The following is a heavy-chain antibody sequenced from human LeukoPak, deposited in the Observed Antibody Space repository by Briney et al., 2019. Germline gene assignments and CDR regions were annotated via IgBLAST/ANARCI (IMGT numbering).Heavy chain of an antibody. Sequence: SETLSLTCAVYGGSFSGYYWSWIRQPPGKGLEWIGEINHSGSTNYNPSLKSRVTISVDTSKNQFSLKLSSVTAADTAVYYCARHWGYYYGSGSYNWFDPWGQGTLVTVSS. J-gene: IGHJ5*02. V-gene: IGHV4-34*01. D-gene: IGHD3-10*01. CDR3: ARHWGYYYGSGSYNWFDP. CDR1: GGSFSGYY. CDR2: INHSGST.